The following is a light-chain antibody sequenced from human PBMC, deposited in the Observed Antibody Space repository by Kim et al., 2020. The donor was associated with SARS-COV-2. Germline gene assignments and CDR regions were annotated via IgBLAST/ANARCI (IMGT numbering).Light chain of an antibody. V-gene: IGKV1-39*01. CDR2: AAS. Sequence: DIQMTQSPSSLSASVGVRVTITCRTTQSISSHLNWYQQKPGRAPKLLIYAASTLQGGVPSRFSGSGSETDFTLTISSLQPEDFATYFCQQSYITPFTFGPGTKVDIK. CDR1: QSISSH. J-gene: IGKJ3*01. CDR3: QQSYITPFT.